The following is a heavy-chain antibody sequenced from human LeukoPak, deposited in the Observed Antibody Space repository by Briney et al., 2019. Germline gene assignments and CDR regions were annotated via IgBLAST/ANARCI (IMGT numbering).Heavy chain of an antibody. CDR1: GFTFSNFW. CDR3: ASGGHVDY. V-gene: IGHV3-7*01. D-gene: IGHD3-10*01. J-gene: IGHJ4*02. Sequence: GGSLRLSCAASGFTFSNFWMTWVRQAPGKGLEWAANINEGGSEQNYVDSVKGRFTISRDNAKNSLSLQMNSLRAEDTAMYYCASGGHVDYCGQGTLVTVSS. CDR2: INEGGSEQ.